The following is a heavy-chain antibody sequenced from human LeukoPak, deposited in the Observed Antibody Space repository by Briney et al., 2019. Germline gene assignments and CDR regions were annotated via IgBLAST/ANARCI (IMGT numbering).Heavy chain of an antibody. D-gene: IGHD2-2*01. CDR1: GFTFSGST. Sequence: PPGGSLRLSCAASGFTFSGSTISWVRQAPGKGLEWVSGISGSGGTTRHADSVKGRFTISRDNSKNTLYLQMNSLRAEDTAVYYCAKDRGIVVVPTLFDYWGQGTLVTVSS. CDR2: ISGSGGTT. CDR3: AKDRGIVVVPTLFDY. J-gene: IGHJ4*02. V-gene: IGHV3-23*01.